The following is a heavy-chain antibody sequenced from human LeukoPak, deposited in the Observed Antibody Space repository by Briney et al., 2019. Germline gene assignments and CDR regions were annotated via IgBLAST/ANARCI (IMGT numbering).Heavy chain of an antibody. D-gene: IGHD3-16*02. CDR3: ARAYDYVWGSYRLHAPYTFDI. Sequence: SSETLSLTCTVSGGSISSYYWSWIRQPAGKGLEWIGRIYTSGSTNYNPSLKSRVTISVDTSKNQFSLRLSSVTAADTAVYYCARAYDYVWGSYRLHAPYTFDIWGQGTMVTISS. J-gene: IGHJ3*02. V-gene: IGHV4-4*07. CDR2: IYTSGST. CDR1: GGSISSYY.